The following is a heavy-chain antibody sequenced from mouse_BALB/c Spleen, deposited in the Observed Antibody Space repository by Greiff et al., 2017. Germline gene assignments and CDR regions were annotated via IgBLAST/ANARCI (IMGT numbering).Heavy chain of an antibody. CDR2: ISSGGGST. CDR3: ARPSTMITSYAMDY. D-gene: IGHD2-4*01. CDR1: GFAFSSYD. V-gene: IGHV5-12-1*01. J-gene: IGHJ4*01. Sequence: EVKLMESGGGLVKPGGSLKLSCAASGFAFSSYDMSWVRQTPEKRLEWVAYISSGGGSTYYPDTVKGRFTISRDNAKNTLYLQMSSLKSEDTAMYYCARPSTMITSYAMDYWGQGTSVTVSS.